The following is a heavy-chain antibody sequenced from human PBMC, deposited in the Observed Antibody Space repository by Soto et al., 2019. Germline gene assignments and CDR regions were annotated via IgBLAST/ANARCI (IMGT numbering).Heavy chain of an antibody. CDR2: TFTGGST. CDR3: AKKPPSSIQGWAFGMDV. Sequence: EVQLVETGGGLIQPGGSLRLSCLASGFTVTSNYMIWDRQPPGKGLEWVSTTFTGGSTHYSDSVKGRFSVSRDNSKNTVYLQMNNLRVEDTAIYYCAKKPPSSIQGWAFGMDVWGQGTTVSVSS. D-gene: IGHD1-26*01. V-gene: IGHV3-53*02. J-gene: IGHJ6*02. CDR1: GFTVTSNY.